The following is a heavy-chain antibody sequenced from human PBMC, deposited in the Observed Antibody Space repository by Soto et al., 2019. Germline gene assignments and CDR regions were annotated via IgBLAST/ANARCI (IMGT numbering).Heavy chain of an antibody. V-gene: IGHV1-69*01. CDR1: GGTFSSYA. CDR3: AYSPRQYYFDY. CDR2: LIPTFGTA. D-gene: IGHD4-4*01. J-gene: IGHJ4*02. Sequence: QVQLVQSGAAVTKPGSSVKVSCKPSGGTFSSYAISWERQAPGQGLGWRGGLIPTFGTANYAQKFQGRVTITADESTSTSSMELSSLRAEDTAVYYCAYSPRQYYFDYWGQGTLVTVSS.